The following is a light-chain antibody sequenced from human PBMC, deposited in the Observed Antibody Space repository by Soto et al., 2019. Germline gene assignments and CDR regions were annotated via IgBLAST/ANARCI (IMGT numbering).Light chain of an antibody. V-gene: IGKV3-11*01. J-gene: IGKJ5*01. CDR2: DAS. Sequence: EIVLTQSPATLSLSPGERATFSSGPGQGFSGYLAWYQQKPGQAPRLLIYDASNRATGIPARFSGSGSGTDFTLTISSLEPEDFAVYYCQQRSNWPPITFGQGTRLEIK. CDR1: QGFSGY. CDR3: QQRSNWPPIT.